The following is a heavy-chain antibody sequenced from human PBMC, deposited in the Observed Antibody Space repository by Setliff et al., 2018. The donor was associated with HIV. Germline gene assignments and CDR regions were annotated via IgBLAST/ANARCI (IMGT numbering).Heavy chain of an antibody. D-gene: IGHD3-22*01. CDR3: ARYKADSSGYYYSHYYYYMDV. Sequence: ASVKISCKASGGPFSSYAISWVRQAPGQGLEWMGGIIPILGIANYAQKFQGRVTITADKSTSTAYMELSSLRSEDTAVYYCARYKADSSGYYYSHYYYYMDVWGKGTTVTVSS. V-gene: IGHV1-69*10. CDR1: GGPFSSYA. CDR2: IIPILGIA. J-gene: IGHJ6*03.